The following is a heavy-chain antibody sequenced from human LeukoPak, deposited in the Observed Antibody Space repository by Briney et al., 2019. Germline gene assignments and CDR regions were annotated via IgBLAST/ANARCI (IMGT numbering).Heavy chain of an antibody. CDR1: GFPFGNCA. V-gene: IGHV3-23*01. Sequence: QPRGSLRLSCAASGFPFGNCAMSWVRQAPGKGLEWVSSISGSDGFTYYADSVKGRFTISRDNSRNTLYLQMNSLRAEDTAVYFCAKGGVVVVTASDSWGQGTLVTVSS. D-gene: IGHD2-15*01. CDR2: ISGSDGFT. J-gene: IGHJ4*02. CDR3: AKGGVVVVTASDS.